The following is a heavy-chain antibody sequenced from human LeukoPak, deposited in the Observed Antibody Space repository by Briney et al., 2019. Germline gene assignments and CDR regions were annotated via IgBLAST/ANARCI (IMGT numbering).Heavy chain of an antibody. CDR2: IHTSGST. D-gene: IGHD2-15*01. J-gene: IGHJ4*02. CDR3: ARVICSGGSCRFDY. CDR1: GGSLSSYY. Sequence: SETLSLTCTVSGGSLSSYYWSWIRQPPGKGLEWIGRIHTSGSTNYNPSLKSRVTMSVDTSKNKFSLKLSSVTAADTAVYYCARVICSGGSCRFDYWGQGTLVTVSS. V-gene: IGHV4-4*07.